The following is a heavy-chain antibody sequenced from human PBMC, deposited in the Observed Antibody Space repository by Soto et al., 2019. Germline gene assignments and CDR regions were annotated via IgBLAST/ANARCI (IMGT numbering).Heavy chain of an antibody. CDR2: ISSSGSTI. J-gene: IGHJ4*02. CDR3: ARGPVGYYDSSGYSDY. CDR1: GFTFSDYY. Sequence: GGSLRLSCAASGFTFSDYYMSWIRQAPGKGLEWVSYISSSGSTIYYADSVKGRFTISRDNAKNSLYLQMNSLRAEDMAVYYCARGPVGYYDSSGYSDYWGQGTLVTVSS. V-gene: IGHV3-11*01. D-gene: IGHD3-22*01.